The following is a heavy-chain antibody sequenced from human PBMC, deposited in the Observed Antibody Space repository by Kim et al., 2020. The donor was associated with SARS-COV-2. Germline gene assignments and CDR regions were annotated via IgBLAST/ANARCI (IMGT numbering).Heavy chain of an antibody. CDR3: ARSVDTTMVFFDK. D-gene: IGHD5-18*01. J-gene: IGHJ4*02. Sequence: GGSLRLSCAASGFSFSGYYVINCVREAPGKRLWWVSTINIRSTYTYYADSVKGRFTMSTDNAKNSLFLQMNSLRAEDTAVYYCARSVDTTMVFFDKWGQGTLVTVSS. CDR2: INIRSTYT. V-gene: IGHV3-21*01. CDR1: GFSFSGYYV.